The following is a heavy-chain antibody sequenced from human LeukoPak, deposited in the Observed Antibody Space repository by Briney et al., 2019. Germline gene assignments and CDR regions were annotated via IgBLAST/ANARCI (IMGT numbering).Heavy chain of an antibody. CDR3: TTLYSGAMDY. J-gene: IGHJ4*02. CDR2: IKTDGSST. CDR1: GFSFNTYW. V-gene: IGHV3-74*01. D-gene: IGHD1-26*01. Sequence: TGGSLRLSCAASGFSFNTYWMYWVRQVPEKGLVWVSCIKTDGSSTSYADSVKGRFTISRDNAKNTLYLQMNSLRAEDTAVYYCTTLYSGAMDYWGQGTLVTVSS.